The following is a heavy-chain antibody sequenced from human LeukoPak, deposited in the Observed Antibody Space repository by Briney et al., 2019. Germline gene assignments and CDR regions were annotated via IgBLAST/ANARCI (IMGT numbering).Heavy chain of an antibody. CDR2: INPNSGCT. Sequence: ASVKVSCKASGYTFTGYDMHWVRQAPGQGLDWMGWINPNSGCTNYAQKFQGRVTMTRATSIRTDYMELSRLRSDDTAVYYCARGGGRDYDILTGLYFYYGMDVWGQGTTVAVSS. V-gene: IGHV1-2*02. D-gene: IGHD3-9*01. CDR1: GYTFTGYD. CDR3: ARGGGRDYDILTGLYFYYGMDV. J-gene: IGHJ6*02.